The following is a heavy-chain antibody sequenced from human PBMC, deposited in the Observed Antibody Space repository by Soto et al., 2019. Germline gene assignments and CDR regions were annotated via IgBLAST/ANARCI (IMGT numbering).Heavy chain of an antibody. CDR1: GGSISGDY. CDR2: MYNTGST. D-gene: IGHD2-21*02. V-gene: IGHV4-59*01. Sequence: SETLSLTCTVSGGSISGDYWSWIRQPPGKGLEWIGYMYNTGSTVYNPSFKSRVTISVDTSKNQFSLKLNSVTAADTAVYYCARDLWGYCGTACYPLDVWGQGTTVTVS. CDR3: ARDLWGYCGTACYPLDV. J-gene: IGHJ6*02.